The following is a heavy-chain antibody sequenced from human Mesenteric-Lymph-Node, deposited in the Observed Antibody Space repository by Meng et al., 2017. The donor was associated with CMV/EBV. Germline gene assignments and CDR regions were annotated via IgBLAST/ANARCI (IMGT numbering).Heavy chain of an antibody. D-gene: IGHD2-2*01. CDR3: ARVAGYCGSTICYVGPYDY. J-gene: IGHJ4*02. CDR1: GYAFTSYY. Sequence: ASVKVSCKASGYAFTSYYMHWVRQAPGQGLEWMGIINPSGGTISNEQKFQGRVTLAKDTSTSTVYMELSSLIYEDTAVYYYARVAGYCGSTICYVGPYDYWGQGTLVTVSS. V-gene: IGHV1-46*01. CDR2: INPSGGTI.